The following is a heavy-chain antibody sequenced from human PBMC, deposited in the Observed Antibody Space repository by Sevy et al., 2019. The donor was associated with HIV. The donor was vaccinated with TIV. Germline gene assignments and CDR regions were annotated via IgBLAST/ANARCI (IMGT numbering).Heavy chain of an antibody. Sequence: GGSLRLSCAASGFTFSDYYMSWIRQAPGKGLEWVSYISSSGSTIYYADSVKGRFTISRDNAKNSQYLQMNSLRAEDTAVYYCARTVVRGVIGDYYGMDVWGQGTTVTVSS. J-gene: IGHJ6*02. D-gene: IGHD3-10*01. CDR1: GFTFSDYY. CDR2: ISSSGSTI. V-gene: IGHV3-11*01. CDR3: ARTVVRGVIGDYYGMDV.